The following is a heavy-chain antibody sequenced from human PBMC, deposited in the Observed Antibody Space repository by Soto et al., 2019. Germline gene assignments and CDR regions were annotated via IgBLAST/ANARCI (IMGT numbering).Heavy chain of an antibody. D-gene: IGHD3-3*01. CDR1: GGSISSYY. CDR2: IYYRGST. J-gene: IGHJ5*02. V-gene: IGHV4-59*01. Sequence: SETLSLTCTVSGGSISSYYWSWIRQPPGKGLAWIGYIYYRGSTNYNPSLKSRVTISVDTSKNQFSLKLSSVTAADTAVYYCARDRSPTRPYYDFWSGYPATNNWFYPWGQGTLVTV. CDR3: ARDRSPTRPYYDFWSGYPATNNWFYP.